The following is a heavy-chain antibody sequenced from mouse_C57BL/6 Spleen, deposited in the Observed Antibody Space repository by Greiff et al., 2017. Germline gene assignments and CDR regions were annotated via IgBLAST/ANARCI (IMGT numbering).Heavy chain of an antibody. J-gene: IGHJ4*01. Sequence: GNSGKGLLKLGGSLKLPVAAPGFPLVSFALSGVRRTQEKRLGWVAYISSGGDYIYYADTVKGRFTISRDNARNTLYLQMSSLKSEDTAMYYCTRESYYSNYVLLAMDYWGQGTSVTVSS. D-gene: IGHD2-5*01. V-gene: IGHV5-9-1*02. CDR3: TRESYYSNYVLLAMDY. CDR1: GFPLVSFA. CDR2: ISSGGDYI.